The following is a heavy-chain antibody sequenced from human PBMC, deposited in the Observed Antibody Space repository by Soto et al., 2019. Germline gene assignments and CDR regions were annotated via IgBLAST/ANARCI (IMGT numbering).Heavy chain of an antibody. V-gene: IGHV3-64*04. J-gene: IGHJ5*02. CDR3: ARDGRRHCWFDP. Sequence: PGGSLRLSYSASGFTVSSYARHWVRQAPGKGLEYVSAINKDGSEKYYVDSVKGRFTISRDNAKNSLYLQMNSLRAEDTAVYYCARDGRRHCWFDPWGQGTLVTVSS. CDR1: GFTVSSYA. CDR2: INKDGSEK.